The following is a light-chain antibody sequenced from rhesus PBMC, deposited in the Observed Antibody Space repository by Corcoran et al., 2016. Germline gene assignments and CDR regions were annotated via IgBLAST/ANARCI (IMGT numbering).Light chain of an antibody. J-gene: IGKJ1*01. CDR1: QSISNW. Sequence: DIQMTQSPSSLSASVGDTVTITCRASQSISNWLDWYQQKPGKAPKLLTYKASRLQSGVPSRFSGSGAGTDFNFTISRLQPEDVATYYCLHYNSSPPTFGQGTKVEIK. CDR3: LHYNSSPPT. CDR2: KAS. V-gene: IGKV1-22*01.